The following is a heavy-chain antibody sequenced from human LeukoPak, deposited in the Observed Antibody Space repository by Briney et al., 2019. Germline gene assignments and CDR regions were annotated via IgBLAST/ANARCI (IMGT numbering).Heavy chain of an antibody. Sequence: PGGSLRLSCAASGLIFSNYAMSWVRQAPGKGLEWVSVIGGSGVNTYYADSVKGRFTISRDNAKNSLYLQMNSLRAEDTAVYYCARDKNNWGRDHAFDIWGQGTMVTVSS. J-gene: IGHJ3*02. D-gene: IGHD7-27*01. V-gene: IGHV3-23*01. CDR3: ARDKNNWGRDHAFDI. CDR2: IGGSGVNT. CDR1: GLIFSNYA.